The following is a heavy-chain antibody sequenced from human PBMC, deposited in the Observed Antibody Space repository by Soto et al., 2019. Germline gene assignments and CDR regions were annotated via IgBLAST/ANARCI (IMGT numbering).Heavy chain of an antibody. Sequence: GESLKISCKGSGYSFTSYWIGWVRQMPGKGLEWMGIIYPGDSDTRYSPSFQGQVTISADKSISTAYLQWSSLKASDTAMYYCARHDSPLNYYDSSGYYYFADNWFDPWGQGTLVTVSS. V-gene: IGHV5-51*01. CDR1: GYSFTSYW. D-gene: IGHD3-22*01. CDR2: IYPGDSDT. J-gene: IGHJ5*02. CDR3: ARHDSPLNYYDSSGYYYFADNWFDP.